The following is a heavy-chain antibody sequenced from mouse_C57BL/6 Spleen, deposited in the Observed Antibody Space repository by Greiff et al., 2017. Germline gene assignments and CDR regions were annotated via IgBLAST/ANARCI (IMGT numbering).Heavy chain of an antibody. Sequence: QVQLQQSGAELVKPGASVKLSCKASGYTFTSYWMHWVKQRPGRGLEWIGRIDPNSGGTKYNEKFKSKATLTVDKPSSTAYMQLSSLTSEDSAVYYCARGGWLRQGYWYFDVWGTGTTVTVSS. CDR3: ARGGWLRQGYWYFDV. J-gene: IGHJ1*03. V-gene: IGHV1-72*01. CDR1: GYTFTSYW. D-gene: IGHD2-2*01. CDR2: IDPNSGGT.